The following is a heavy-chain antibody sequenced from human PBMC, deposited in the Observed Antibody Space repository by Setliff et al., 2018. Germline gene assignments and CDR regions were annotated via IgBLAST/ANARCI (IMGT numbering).Heavy chain of an antibody. Sequence: TSETLSLTCAVYGGSFSGYYWSWIRQPPGKGLEWIGEINHSGSTNYNPSLKSRVTISVDTSKNQFSLKLTSVTAADTAVYYCARRPLYHYDFWSNWFDPWGQGTLVTVSS. J-gene: IGHJ5*02. D-gene: IGHD3-3*01. V-gene: IGHV4-34*01. CDR1: GGSFSGYY. CDR3: ARRPLYHYDFWSNWFDP. CDR2: INHSGST.